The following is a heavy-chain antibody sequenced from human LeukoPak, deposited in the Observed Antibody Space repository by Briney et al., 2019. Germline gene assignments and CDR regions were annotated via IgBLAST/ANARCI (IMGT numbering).Heavy chain of an antibody. CDR1: GFTFSDYG. D-gene: IGHD3-22*01. Sequence: GGSLRLSCAASGFTFSDYGMSWVRQAPGKGLEWVSGISGSGGTTYYADSVKGRFTISRDNSKKTLYLQLNSLRAEDTAVYYCARAGIGYESSGYYAPGYWGQGTLVTVSS. V-gene: IGHV3-23*01. J-gene: IGHJ4*02. CDR2: ISGSGGTT. CDR3: ARAGIGYESSGYYAPGY.